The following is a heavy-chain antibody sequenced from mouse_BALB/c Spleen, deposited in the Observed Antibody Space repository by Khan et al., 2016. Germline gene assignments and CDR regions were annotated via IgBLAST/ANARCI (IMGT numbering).Heavy chain of an antibody. J-gene: IGHJ2*01. CDR2: IAPENGNA. CDR3: ARDFGNDY. CDR1: GFNIKDYS. V-gene: IGHV14-1*02. Sequence: VQLQQSGAELVRPGALVKLSCKASGFNIKDYSMHWVKQRPEQGLEWIGWIAPENGNAIYDPKFQVQASITADTSSNAAYLQLSSLTSEDTACYYCARDFGNDYWGQGTTLTVSS. D-gene: IGHD2-1*01.